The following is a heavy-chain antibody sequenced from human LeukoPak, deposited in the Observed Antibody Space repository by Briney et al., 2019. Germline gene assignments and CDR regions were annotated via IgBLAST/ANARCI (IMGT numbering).Heavy chain of an antibody. J-gene: IGHJ4*02. CDR1: GGSISSSSYY. Sequence: PSETLSLTCTVSGGSISSSSYYWGWIRQPPGKGLEWIGSIYYSGSTYYNPSLKSRVTISVDTSKNQFSLKLSSVTAADTAVYYCARNPGSEYPEWWGQGTLVTVSS. D-gene: IGHD2-15*01. CDR3: ARNPGSEYPEW. CDR2: IYYSGST. V-gene: IGHV4-39*07.